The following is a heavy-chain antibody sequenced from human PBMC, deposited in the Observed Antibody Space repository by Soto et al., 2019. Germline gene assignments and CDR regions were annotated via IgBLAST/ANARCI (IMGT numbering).Heavy chain of an antibody. D-gene: IGHD3-10*01. CDR2: IYYSGST. CDR1: SDSIDYYY. Sequence: SETLSLTCTVSSDSIDYYYWTWIRQPPGKGLEWVGYIYYSGSTRYNPSLKSRVTVSVDTSKNQFSLSLTSVTAADTAVYYCARGRGGAGGGAFDIWGQGTMVTVSS. V-gene: IGHV4-59*08. CDR3: ARGRGGAGGGAFDI. J-gene: IGHJ3*02.